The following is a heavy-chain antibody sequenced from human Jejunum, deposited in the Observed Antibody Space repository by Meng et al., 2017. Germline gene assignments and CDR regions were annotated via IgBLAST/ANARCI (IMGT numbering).Heavy chain of an antibody. J-gene: IGHJ4*02. CDR2: ISSSGSSK. V-gene: IGHV3-48*03. CDR3: VRDSSSNDFPRFDS. D-gene: IGHD3/OR15-3a*01. Sequence: GESLKISCAASGFTFSPYEMNWVRQAPGKGLEWVSYISSSGSSKYYSDSVKGRFTISRDNAKNTLYLQMNSLRAEDTAVYYCVRDSSSNDFPRFDSWGQGTLVTVSS. CDR1: GFTFSPYE.